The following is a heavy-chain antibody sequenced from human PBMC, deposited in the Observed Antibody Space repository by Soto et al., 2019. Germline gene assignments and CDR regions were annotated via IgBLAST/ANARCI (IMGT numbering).Heavy chain of an antibody. Sequence: SETLSLTCTISGGSVSVYYWSWIRQSTGQGLEWIGYIYASGSPYYNPSLRSRVTISADTSKNQISLKLTSPTAADTAVYFCARAPVGLDTISYFDYWGQGKLVTVSS. V-gene: IGHV4-59*02. CDR1: GGSVSVYY. CDR2: IYASGSP. D-gene: IGHD3-3*01. CDR3: ARAPVGLDTISYFDY. J-gene: IGHJ4*02.